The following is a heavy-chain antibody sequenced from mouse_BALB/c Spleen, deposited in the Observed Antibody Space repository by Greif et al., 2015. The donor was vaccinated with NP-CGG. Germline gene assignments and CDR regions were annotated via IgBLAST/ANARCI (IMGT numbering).Heavy chain of an antibody. V-gene: IGHV14-4*02. CDR3: NPYYYGSSWFAY. D-gene: IGHD1-1*01. Sequence: EVQLQQSGAELVRSGASVKLSCTASGFNIKDYYMHWVKQRPEQGLEWIGWIDPENGDTEYAPKFQGKATMTADTSSNTAYLQLSSLTSEDTAVYYCNPYYYGSSWFAYWGQGTLVTVSA. CDR1: GFNIKDYY. CDR2: IDPENGDT. J-gene: IGHJ3*01.